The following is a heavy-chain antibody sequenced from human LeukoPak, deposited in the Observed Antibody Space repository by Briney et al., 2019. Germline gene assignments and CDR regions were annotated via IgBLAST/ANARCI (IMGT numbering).Heavy chain of an antibody. Sequence: ASVKVSCKASGYTFTSYDINWVRQATGQGLEWVGWMNPNSGSTGYAQKFQGRATITRNTSISTAYMELSGLRSEDTAVYYCARGRSTGYPYYFEYWGQGTLVTVSS. CDR2: MNPNSGST. CDR1: GYTFTSYD. D-gene: IGHD5-12*01. J-gene: IGHJ4*02. V-gene: IGHV1-8*03. CDR3: ARGRSTGYPYYFEY.